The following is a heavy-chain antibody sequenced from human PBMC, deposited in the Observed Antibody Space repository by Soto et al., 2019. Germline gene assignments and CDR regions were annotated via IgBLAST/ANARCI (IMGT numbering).Heavy chain of an antibody. V-gene: IGHV4-59*12. CDR1: GGSISSYY. CDR3: ARGPGIPTAGTVDY. J-gene: IGHJ4*02. D-gene: IGHD6-13*01. CDR2: IYYSGST. Sequence: SETLSLTCTVSGGSISSYYWSWIRQPPGKGLEWIGYIYYSGSTNYNPSLKSRVTISVDTSKNTLYLQMNSLRAEDTAVYYCARGPGIPTAGTVDYWGQGTLVTVSS.